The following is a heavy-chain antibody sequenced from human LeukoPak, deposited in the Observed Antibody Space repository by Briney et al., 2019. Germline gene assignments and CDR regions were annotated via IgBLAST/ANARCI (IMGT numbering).Heavy chain of an antibody. V-gene: IGHV3-21*01. J-gene: IGHJ3*02. Sequence: PGGSLRLSCAASGFTVSSNYMNWVRQAPGKGLEWVSSISSSSSYIYYADSVKGRFTISRDNAKNSLYLQMNSLRAEDTAVYYCARAIAVAGTDAFDIWGQGTMVTVSS. CDR3: ARAIAVAGTDAFDI. CDR1: GFTVSSNY. D-gene: IGHD6-19*01. CDR2: ISSSSSYI.